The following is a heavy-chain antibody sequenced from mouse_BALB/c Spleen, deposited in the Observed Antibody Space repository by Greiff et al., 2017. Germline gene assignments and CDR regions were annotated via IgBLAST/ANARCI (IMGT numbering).Heavy chain of an antibody. CDR3: TRLRYYGYFDY. J-gene: IGHJ2*01. V-gene: IGHV6-6*02. CDR1: GFTFSNYW. Sequence: EVKLMESGGGLVQPGGSMKLSCVASGFTFSNYWMNWVRQSPEKGLEWVAEIRLKSNNYATHYAESVKGRFTISRDDSKSSVYLQMNNLRAEDTGIYYCTRLRYYGYFDYWGQGTTLTVSS. CDR2: IRLKSNNYAT. D-gene: IGHD1-1*01.